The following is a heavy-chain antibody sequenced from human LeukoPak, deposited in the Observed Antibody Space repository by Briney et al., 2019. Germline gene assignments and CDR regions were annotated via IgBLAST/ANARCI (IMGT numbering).Heavy chain of an antibody. V-gene: IGHV3-69-1*01. D-gene: IGHD4/OR15-4a*01. CDR2: ITSSSSI. J-gene: IGHJ4*02. Sequence: PGGSLRLSCAASGFTFSGYSMNWVRQAPGKGLEWVSSITSSSSIYSADSVKGRLTISRDNAKNSLYLEMNSLRDEDTAVYYCARDLAWGAYWGQGTLVTVSS. CDR1: GFTFSGYS. CDR3: ARDLAWGAY.